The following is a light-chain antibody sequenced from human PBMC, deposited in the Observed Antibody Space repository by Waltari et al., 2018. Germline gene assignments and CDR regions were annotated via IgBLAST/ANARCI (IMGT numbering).Light chain of an antibody. V-gene: IGKV3-11*01. J-gene: IGKJ4*01. CDR3: QQRSGWPPT. Sequence: EIVFTQSPATLSLSPGERATLYCRASQSIDNFLAWSQQKPGQAPRLLSYDSSNRATDIPARFSGSGSGTDFTLTISSLEPEDFAVYYCQQRSGWPPTFGGGTKVDI. CDR1: QSIDNF. CDR2: DSS.